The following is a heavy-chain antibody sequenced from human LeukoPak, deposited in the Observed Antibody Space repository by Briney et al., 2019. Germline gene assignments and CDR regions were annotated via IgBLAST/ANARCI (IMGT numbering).Heavy chain of an antibody. J-gene: IGHJ5*02. D-gene: IGHD1-26*01. Sequence: SETLSLTCTASGGSISSSTYYWGWIRQPPGKGLEWIGTISYSGSTYYKPSLKSRVTISVDTSKNQFSLKLSSVTAADTAVYYCARALVGATYNWFDPWGQGTLVTVSS. CDR1: GGSISSSTYY. V-gene: IGHV4-39*01. CDR3: ARALVGATYNWFDP. CDR2: ISYSGST.